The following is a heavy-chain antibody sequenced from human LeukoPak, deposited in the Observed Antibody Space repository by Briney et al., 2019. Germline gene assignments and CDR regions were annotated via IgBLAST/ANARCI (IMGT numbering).Heavy chain of an antibody. CDR3: ARICGGDCYYAFDI. J-gene: IGHJ3*02. CDR2: IYSGGST. Sequence: GGSLSLSCAASGFTVSSNYMSWVRQAPGKGLEWVSVIYSGGSTYYADSVKGRFTISRDNSKNTLYLQMNSLRAEDTAVYYCARICGGDCYYAFDIWGQGTMVTVSS. V-gene: IGHV3-66*02. CDR1: GFTVSSNY. D-gene: IGHD2-21*01.